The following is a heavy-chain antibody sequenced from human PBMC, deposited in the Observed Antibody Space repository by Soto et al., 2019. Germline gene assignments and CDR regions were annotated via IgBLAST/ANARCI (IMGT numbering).Heavy chain of an antibody. Sequence: PGGSLRLSCAASGFTFSSYWMHWVRQAPGKGLVWVSRINSDGSSTSYADSVKGRFTISRDNAKNTLYLQMNSLRAEDTAVYFCARRPVTYYFDYWGQGTLVTVSS. V-gene: IGHV3-74*01. CDR3: ARRPVTYYFDY. D-gene: IGHD4-17*01. CDR2: INSDGSST. CDR1: GFTFSSYW. J-gene: IGHJ4*02.